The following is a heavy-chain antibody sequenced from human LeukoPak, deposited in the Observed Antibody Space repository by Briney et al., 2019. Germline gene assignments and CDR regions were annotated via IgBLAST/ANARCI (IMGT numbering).Heavy chain of an antibody. CDR1: GYSFTSYW. J-gene: IGHJ4*02. CDR3: ARRHYDISTGYPFDY. D-gene: IGHD3-9*01. CDR2: IDPTDSCT. Sequence: GESLKISCKGSGYSFTSYWIFWVRQMPGKGLEWMGRIDPTDSCTNYSPSFQGHVTISADKSISTAYLQWNSLKASDTAMYYCARRHYDISTGYPFDYWGQGTLVTVSS. V-gene: IGHV5-10-1*01.